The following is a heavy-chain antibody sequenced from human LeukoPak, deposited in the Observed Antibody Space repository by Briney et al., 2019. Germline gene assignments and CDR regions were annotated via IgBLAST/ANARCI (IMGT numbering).Heavy chain of an antibody. J-gene: IGHJ5*02. Sequence: SGTLSLTCAVSGGSFSSSNWWTGVRQLPRRGLEGIGAIFHSGGTNYNPSLKRRVTISVDKSKNQFSLKLTSVSAADTAVYYCARRGVEQWLSSPWFDPWGQGTLVTVSS. V-gene: IGHV4-4*02. CDR2: IFHSGGT. CDR1: GGSFSSSNW. D-gene: IGHD6-19*01. CDR3: ARRGVEQWLSSPWFDP.